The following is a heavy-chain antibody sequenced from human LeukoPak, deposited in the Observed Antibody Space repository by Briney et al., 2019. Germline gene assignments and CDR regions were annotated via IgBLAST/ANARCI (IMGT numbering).Heavy chain of an antibody. J-gene: IGHJ4*02. D-gene: IGHD6-19*01. Sequence: PGGSLRLSCAASGFIFSSYWMHWVRQAPGKGLVWVSRINSDGSSTSYADSVKGRFTISRDNSKNTLYLQMNSLRAEDTAVYYCARHQRGIAVAFDYWGQGTLVTVSS. CDR2: INSDGSST. CDR1: GFIFSSYW. CDR3: ARHQRGIAVAFDY. V-gene: IGHV3-74*01.